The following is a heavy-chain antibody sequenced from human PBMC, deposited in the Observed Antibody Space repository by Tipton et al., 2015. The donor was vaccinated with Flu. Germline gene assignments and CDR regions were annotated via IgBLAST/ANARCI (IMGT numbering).Heavy chain of an antibody. CDR1: ADSIHNYY. D-gene: IGHD3-10*02. Sequence: TLSLTCTVSADSIHNYYYNWIRQPAGKGLEWIGGLSYSGNTYSNPSLKSRVVISVDTSKSQFSLKLTSVTAADTAVYYCARLSYYDVDLKNFYFEDWGQGILVTVSS. V-gene: IGHV4-59*05. CDR3: ARLSYYDVDLKNFYFED. CDR2: LSYSGNT. J-gene: IGHJ4*02.